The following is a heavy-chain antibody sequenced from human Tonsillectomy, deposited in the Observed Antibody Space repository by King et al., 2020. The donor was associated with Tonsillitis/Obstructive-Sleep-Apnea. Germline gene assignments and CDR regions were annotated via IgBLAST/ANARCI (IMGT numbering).Heavy chain of an antibody. J-gene: IGHJ4*02. V-gene: IGHV3-21*01. CDR3: AREQRSFSNYYDSCGYYSDY. CDR1: GFTFSSYS. D-gene: IGHD3-22*01. Sequence: VQLVESGGGLVKPGGSLRLSCAASGFTFSSYSMNWVRQAPGKGLEWVSSISSSSSYIYYADSVKGRFTISRDNAKNSLYLKMNSLRAEDTAVYYCAREQRSFSNYYDSCGYYSDYWGQGTLVTVSS. CDR2: ISSSSSYI.